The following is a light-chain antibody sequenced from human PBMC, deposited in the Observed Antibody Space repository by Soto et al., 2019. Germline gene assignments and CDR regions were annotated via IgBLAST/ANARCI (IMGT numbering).Light chain of an antibody. CDR2: TAS. J-gene: IGKJ4*01. Sequence: DIQMTQSPSSVSASVGDRVTITCRASQGIRNYLAWYQHKSGKAPRLLIHTASTSPSGVPSRFNGSGSGTDFTFSIRDLQPKGGATDGCEKHNCGGVTVGGGTKVEI. V-gene: IGKV1-27*01. CDR1: QGIRNY. CDR3: EKHNCGGVT.